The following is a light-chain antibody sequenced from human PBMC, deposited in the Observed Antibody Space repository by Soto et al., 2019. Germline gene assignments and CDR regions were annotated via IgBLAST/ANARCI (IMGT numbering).Light chain of an antibody. J-gene: IGKJ4*01. Sequence: EIVMTQSPATLSVSPGERATLSCRASQSVSSNLAWYQQKPGQAPRLLIYGASTRATGIPARFSGSGSGTDVTLTISSVQSEDCAVYYCQQYNNWPPFRTFGGGTKVEIK. CDR1: QSVSSN. V-gene: IGKV3-15*01. CDR3: QQYNNWPPFRT. CDR2: GAS.